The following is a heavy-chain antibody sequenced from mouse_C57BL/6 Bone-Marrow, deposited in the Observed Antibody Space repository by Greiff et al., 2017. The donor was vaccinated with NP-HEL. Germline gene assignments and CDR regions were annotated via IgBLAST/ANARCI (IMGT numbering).Heavy chain of an antibody. Sequence: VQLQQSGAELVKPGASVKLSCKASGYTFTSYWMHWVKQRPGQGLEWIGMIHPNSGSTNYNEKFKSKATLNVDKSSSTAYMQLSSLTSEDSAVYYCARLGNFVPGWYFDVWGTGTTVTVSS. J-gene: IGHJ1*03. V-gene: IGHV1-64*01. CDR2: IHPNSGST. CDR1: GYTFTSYW. D-gene: IGHD3-3*01. CDR3: ARLGNFVPGWYFDV.